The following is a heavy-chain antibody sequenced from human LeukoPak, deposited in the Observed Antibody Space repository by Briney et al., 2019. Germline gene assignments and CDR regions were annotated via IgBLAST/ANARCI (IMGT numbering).Heavy chain of an antibody. CDR2: TSSSDAGT. CDR1: GFTLSTYA. Sequence: GGSLRLSCAASGFTLSTYAMSWVRQTPGKGLEWVAATSSSDAGTYHADSVKGRFTISRDNAKNSLYLQMNSLRAEDTAVYYCARDKVSSSSWYNFDYWGQGTLVTVSS. J-gene: IGHJ4*02. V-gene: IGHV3-21*01. CDR3: ARDKVSSSSWYNFDY. D-gene: IGHD6-13*01.